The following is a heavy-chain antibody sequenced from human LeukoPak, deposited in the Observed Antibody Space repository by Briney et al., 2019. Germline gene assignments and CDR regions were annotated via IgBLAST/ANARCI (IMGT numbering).Heavy chain of an antibody. V-gene: IGHV4-4*07. CDR2: ICRSGST. D-gene: IGHD6-19*01. CDR3: ARGGWSYEFDY. Sequence: SETLSLTCTVSGRSISNDYWSWIRQPAGKGLEWIGRICRSGSTNYNPSLKSRVTMSVDTSKNQFSLKLSSVTAADTAVYHCARGGWSYEFDYWGQGTLVTVSS. CDR1: GRSISNDY. J-gene: IGHJ4*02.